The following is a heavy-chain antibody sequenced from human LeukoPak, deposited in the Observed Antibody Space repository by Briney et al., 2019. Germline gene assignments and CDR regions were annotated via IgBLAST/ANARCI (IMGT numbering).Heavy chain of an antibody. CDR2: INPNSGDT. Sequence: ASVKVFCKASGYRFTAYSMHWVRHAPGLGLEWMGWINPNSGDTKSAQNFQARVTMTRDTSISTVYLELSSLRSDDTAVFYCARDRRGSYTYQHWGQGTLVTVSS. CDR3: ARDRRGSYTYQH. D-gene: IGHD1-26*01. J-gene: IGHJ1*01. V-gene: IGHV1-2*02. CDR1: GYRFTAYS.